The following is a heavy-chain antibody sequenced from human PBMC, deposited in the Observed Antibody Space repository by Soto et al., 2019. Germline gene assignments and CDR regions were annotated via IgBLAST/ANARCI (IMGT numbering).Heavy chain of an antibody. J-gene: IGHJ6*02. Sequence: PGGSLRLSCAASGFTFNNYDMHWVRRATGKGLEWVAVIGAAGDTHYPGSVKGRFTISRENGKNSVYLQMNSLRAGDTAIYYCARDSGYDLTQPGMDVWGQGTTATVSS. CDR1: GFTFNNYD. CDR2: IGAAGDT. CDR3: ARDSGYDLTQPGMDV. V-gene: IGHV3-13*01. D-gene: IGHD5-12*01.